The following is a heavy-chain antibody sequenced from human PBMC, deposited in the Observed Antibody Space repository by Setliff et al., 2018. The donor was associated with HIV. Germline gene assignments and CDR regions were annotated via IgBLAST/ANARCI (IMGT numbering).Heavy chain of an antibody. Sequence: ASVKVSCKASGYTFTDYYMHWVQQAPGKGLEWMGRVDPEDGETIYAEKFQGRVTITADTSTDTAYMELSSLRSEDTAVYYCATAGIAVAGFHWYFDLWGRGTLVTSPQ. D-gene: IGHD6-19*01. V-gene: IGHV1-69-2*01. CDR3: ATAGIAVAGFHWYFDL. CDR2: VDPEDGET. CDR1: GYTFTDYY. J-gene: IGHJ2*01.